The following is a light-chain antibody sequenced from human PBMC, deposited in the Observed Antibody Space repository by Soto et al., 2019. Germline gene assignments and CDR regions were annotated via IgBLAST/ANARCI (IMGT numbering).Light chain of an antibody. J-gene: IGKJ4*01. CDR3: QHYNNWIGT. V-gene: IGKV3-15*01. CDR1: QAISSN. CDR2: GAS. Sequence: EIVMTQSPATLSVSRGERATLSCRANQAISSNLAWYQQKPGQAPRLLIYGASTRATDIPDRFSGSGSGTEFTLTISSLQSEDFAVYYCQHYNNWIGTFGGGTKVEIE.